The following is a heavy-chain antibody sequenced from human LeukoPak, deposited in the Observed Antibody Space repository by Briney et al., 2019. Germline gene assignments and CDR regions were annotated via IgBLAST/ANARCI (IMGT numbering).Heavy chain of an antibody. J-gene: IGHJ4*02. Sequence: GGSLRLSCAASGFTFSSYAMHWVRQAPGKGLEWVAVISYDGSNKYYADSVKGRFTISRDNSKNTLYLQINSLRTEDTAVYYCAKDHLPGIVVADRDYWGQGTLVTVSS. D-gene: IGHD6-19*01. CDR1: GFTFSSYA. V-gene: IGHV3-30*04. CDR3: AKDHLPGIVVADRDY. CDR2: ISYDGSNK.